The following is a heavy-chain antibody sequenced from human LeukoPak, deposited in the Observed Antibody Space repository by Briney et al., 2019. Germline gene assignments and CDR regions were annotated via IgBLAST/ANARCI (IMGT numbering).Heavy chain of an antibody. D-gene: IGHD3-22*01. Sequence: SETLSLTCTVSGGSIGSYYWSWIRQPAGKGLEWIGRIYTSGSTNYNPSLKSRVTMSVDTSKNQFSLKLSSVTAADTAVYYCARDSGYYYDSSGYFDYWGQGTLVTVSS. CDR1: GGSIGSYY. V-gene: IGHV4-4*07. J-gene: IGHJ4*02. CDR2: IYTSGST. CDR3: ARDSGYYYDSSGYFDY.